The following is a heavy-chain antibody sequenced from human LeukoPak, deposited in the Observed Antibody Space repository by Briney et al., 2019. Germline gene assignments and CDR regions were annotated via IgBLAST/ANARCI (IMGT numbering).Heavy chain of an antibody. J-gene: IGHJ5*02. CDR2: IYQSGRT. Sequence: SETLSLTCAVSGDSITSGTFSWSWIRQSPGKGLEWIGYIYQSGRTYYTLSLRSRVAISMDRSKNQFSLRSTSVTAADTAVYYCSRGVMNGDYSWFDPWGQGTLVTVSS. CDR3: SRGVMNGDYSWFDP. V-gene: IGHV4-30-2*06. D-gene: IGHD4-17*01. CDR1: GDSITSGTFS.